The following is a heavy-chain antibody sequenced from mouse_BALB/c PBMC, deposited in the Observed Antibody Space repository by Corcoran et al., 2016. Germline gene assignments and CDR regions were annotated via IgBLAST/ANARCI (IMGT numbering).Heavy chain of an antibody. Sequence: QVTLKESGPGILQPSQTLSLTCSFSGFSLSTSGMGVGWIRQPSGKGLEWLAHIWWDDVKRYNPALKSRLTISKYTSSSQVFLKIASVDTADTATYYCAREGDDYYDLYAMDYWGQGTSVTVSS. CDR2: IWWDDVK. D-gene: IGHD2-3*01. V-gene: IGHV8-8*01. CDR1: GFSLSTSGMG. J-gene: IGHJ4*01. CDR3: AREGDDYYDLYAMDY.